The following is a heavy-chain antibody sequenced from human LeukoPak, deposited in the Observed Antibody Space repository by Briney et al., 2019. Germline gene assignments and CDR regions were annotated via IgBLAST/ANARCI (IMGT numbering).Heavy chain of an antibody. V-gene: IGHV3-23*01. CDR1: GFTFSSYA. CDR2: ISGSGGST. CDR3: AKVPNCYDSSGYYLPGP. D-gene: IGHD3-22*01. J-gene: IGHJ5*02. Sequence: GGSLRLSCAASGFTFSSYAMSWVRQAPGKGLEWVSAISGSGGSTYYADSVKGRFTISRDNSKNTLYLQMNSLRAEDTAVYYCAKVPNCYDSSGYYLPGPWGQGTLVTVSS.